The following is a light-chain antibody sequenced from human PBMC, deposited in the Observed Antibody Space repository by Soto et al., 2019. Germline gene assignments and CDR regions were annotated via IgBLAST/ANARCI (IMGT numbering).Light chain of an antibody. CDR2: GAS. CDR1: QNVRSGA. Sequence: ENVLTQSPGTLSLSPGEGATLSCRASQNVRSGALAWYQQKPGQAPRLLIYGASSRATDIPDRFSGSGSGTDFTLTINSLQSEDFAVYYCQPYNNWPLTFGGGTKVEIK. J-gene: IGKJ4*01. V-gene: IGKV3-20*01. CDR3: QPYNNWPLT.